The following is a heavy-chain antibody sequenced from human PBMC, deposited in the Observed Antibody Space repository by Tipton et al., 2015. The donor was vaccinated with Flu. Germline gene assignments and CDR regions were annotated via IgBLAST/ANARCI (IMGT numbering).Heavy chain of an antibody. V-gene: IGHV4-34*01. D-gene: IGHD2-2*01. Sequence: GLVKPSETLSLTCAVYGGSLSDYYWSWIRQSPGKGLEWIGEINHSGSTYYNPSLKSRVTISEDTSNNQFSLRLSSVTAADSAVYGCARGRCSGSSCYYGIIRGTFDYWGQGTLVTVSS. CDR1: GGSLSDYY. CDR2: INHSGST. J-gene: IGHJ4*02. CDR3: ARGRCSGSSCYYGIIRGTFDY.